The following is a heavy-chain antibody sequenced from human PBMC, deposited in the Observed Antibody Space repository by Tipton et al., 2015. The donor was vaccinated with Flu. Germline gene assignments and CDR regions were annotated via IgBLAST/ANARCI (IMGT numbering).Heavy chain of an antibody. J-gene: IGHJ2*01. Sequence: TLSLTCAVSDFSIRSGYYWGWIRQPPGKGLEWIGNVFHNGASYNPSLKSRATISLDRSKNQFSLKVTSVTAADTAVYFCARSSNWGSPSSTGFFDLWGRGTLVTVSS. CDR3: ARSSNWGSPSSTGFFDL. V-gene: IGHV4-38-2*01. D-gene: IGHD7-27*01. CDR2: VFHNGA. CDR1: DFSIRSGYY.